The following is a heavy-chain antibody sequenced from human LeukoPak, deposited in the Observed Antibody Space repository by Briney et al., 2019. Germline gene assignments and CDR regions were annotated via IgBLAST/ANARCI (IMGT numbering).Heavy chain of an antibody. Sequence: PGGSLRLSCAASGFTFDDYAMHWVRQAPGKGLEWVSGISWNSGSIGYADSVKGRFTISRDNAKKSPYLQMNSLRVEDTAVYYCARDAEVGTLFGVLSRHIWFDPWGQGALVTVSS. CDR2: ISWNSGSI. CDR3: ARDAEVGTLFGVLSRHIWFDP. V-gene: IGHV3-9*01. D-gene: IGHD3-3*01. CDR1: GFTFDDYA. J-gene: IGHJ5*02.